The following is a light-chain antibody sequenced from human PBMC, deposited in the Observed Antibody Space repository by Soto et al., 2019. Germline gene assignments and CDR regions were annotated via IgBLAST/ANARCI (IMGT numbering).Light chain of an antibody. V-gene: IGKV1-39*01. CDR3: QQSHSTPRT. J-gene: IGKJ2*01. CDR2: AAS. CDR1: QSISSY. Sequence: DIQMTQSPSSLSASVGERVTIPCRASQSISSYLYWYQQKPGKAPMLLIYAASSLQSGDPSRFSGSGAGTDFTLTIISLQPEDCATYYCQQSHSTPRTCGQGTKLEI.